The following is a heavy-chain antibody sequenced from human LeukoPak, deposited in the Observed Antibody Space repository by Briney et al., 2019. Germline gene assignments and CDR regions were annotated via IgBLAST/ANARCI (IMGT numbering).Heavy chain of an antibody. CDR1: GGSISSSNW. D-gene: IGHD1-26*01. CDR3: AGGIVGARGFDI. V-gene: IGHV4-4*02. Sequence: SETLSLTCAVSGGSISSSNWWSWVRQPPGKGLEWIGEIHHSGSTNYNPSLKSRATISEDKSKNQFSLELSSVTAADTAVYFCAGGIVGARGFDIWGQGTMVTVSS. CDR2: IHHSGST. J-gene: IGHJ3*02.